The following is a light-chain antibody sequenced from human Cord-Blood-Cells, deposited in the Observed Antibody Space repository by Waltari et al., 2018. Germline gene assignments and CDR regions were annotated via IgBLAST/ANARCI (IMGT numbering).Light chain of an antibody. CDR3: CSYAGSRV. V-gene: IGLV2-23*01. CDR2: EGS. J-gene: IGLJ3*02. CDR1: SSDVGSYNL. Sequence: QSALTQPASVSGSPGQSITISCTGTSSDVGSYNLVSWYQQHPGKAPKLMIYEGSKRPSGVSNRFTGSKSGTTASLTISGRQAEDEADYYCCSYAGSRVFGGGTKLTVL.